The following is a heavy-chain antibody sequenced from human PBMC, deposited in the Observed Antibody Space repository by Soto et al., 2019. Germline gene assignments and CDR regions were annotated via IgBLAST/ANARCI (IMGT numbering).Heavy chain of an antibody. CDR2: IIPIFGTA. D-gene: IGHD3-16*02. V-gene: IGHV1-69*13. Sequence: SVKVSCEASGGTFSSYAISWVRQAPGQGLEWMGGIIPIFGTANYAQRFQGRVTITADESTSTAYMELSSLRSEDTAVYYCARGGEYYDYVWGSYRLLDYWGQGTLVTVSS. CDR1: GGTFSSYA. J-gene: IGHJ4*02. CDR3: ARGGEYYDYVWGSYRLLDY.